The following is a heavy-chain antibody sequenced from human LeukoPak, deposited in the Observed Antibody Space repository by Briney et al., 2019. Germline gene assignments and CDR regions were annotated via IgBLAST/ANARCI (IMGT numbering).Heavy chain of an antibody. CDR1: GFTFSSYW. D-gene: IGHD3-3*01. CDR3: AKNDGYAIFGVSDY. V-gene: IGHV3-23*01. J-gene: IGHJ4*02. Sequence: GGSLRLSCAASGFTFSSYWMHWVRHAPGKGLEWVSAISGSGGSTYYADSVKGRFTISRDNSKNTLYLQMNSLRAEDTAVYYCAKNDGYAIFGVSDYWGQGTLVTVSS. CDR2: ISGSGGST.